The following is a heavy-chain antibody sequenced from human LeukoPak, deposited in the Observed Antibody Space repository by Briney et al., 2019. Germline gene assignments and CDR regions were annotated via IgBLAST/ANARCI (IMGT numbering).Heavy chain of an antibody. V-gene: IGHV1-8*01. CDR3: ARGTSGYSGYDLRFDP. D-gene: IGHD5-12*01. CDR1: GYTFTSYD. J-gene: IGHJ5*02. CDR2: MNPNSGNT. Sequence: GASVKVSCKASGYTFTSYDINWVRQAPGQGLEWMGWMNPNSGNTGYAQKFQGRVTMTRNTSISTAYMELSSLRSEDTAVYYCARGTSGYSGYDLRFDPWGQGTLVTVSS.